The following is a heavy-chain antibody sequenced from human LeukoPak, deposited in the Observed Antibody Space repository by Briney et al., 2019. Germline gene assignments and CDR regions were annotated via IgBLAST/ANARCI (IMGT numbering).Heavy chain of an antibody. Sequence: SETLSLTCAVYGGSFSGYYWSWIRQPPGKGLEWIGEINHSGSTNYNPSLKSRVTMSVDTSKNQFSLKLSSVTAADTAVYYCARVADTAMVKSYYYYYYMDVWGKGTTVTVSS. CDR1: GGSFSGYY. V-gene: IGHV4-34*01. CDR3: ARVADTAMVKSYYYYYYMDV. CDR2: INHSGST. J-gene: IGHJ6*03. D-gene: IGHD5-18*01.